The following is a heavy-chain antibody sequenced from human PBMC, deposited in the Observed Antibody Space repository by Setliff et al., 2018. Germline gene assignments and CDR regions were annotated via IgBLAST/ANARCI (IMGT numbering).Heavy chain of an antibody. J-gene: IGHJ4*02. CDR1: AFTFSRYS. D-gene: IGHD1-26*01. CDR2: MSSSGSFE. Sequence: GGSLRLSCVASAFTFSRYSMDWVRQAPGKGLEWVSSMSSSGSFEFYADSVKGRFTISRDNAKTSLYLQMDSLRAEDTAVYYCVRGMHYLPVGDSWGQGTLVTVSS. V-gene: IGHV3-21*01. CDR3: VRGMHYLPVGDS.